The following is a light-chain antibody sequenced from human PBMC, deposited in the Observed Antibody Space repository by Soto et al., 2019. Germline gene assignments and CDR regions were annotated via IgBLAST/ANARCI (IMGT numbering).Light chain of an antibody. CDR2: RND. CDR3: AVCDNSLNGVA. Sequence: QSVLTQTPSASGTPGQRITISCSGSNSNMGRNYVYWYQQVPGTSPKLLMYRNDVRPSGFPDRFTGSKSGTSASLAISGLRSEDEADSYCAVCDNSLNGVAFCGGTKLTVL. CDR1: NSNMGRNY. J-gene: IGLJ2*01. V-gene: IGLV1-47*01.